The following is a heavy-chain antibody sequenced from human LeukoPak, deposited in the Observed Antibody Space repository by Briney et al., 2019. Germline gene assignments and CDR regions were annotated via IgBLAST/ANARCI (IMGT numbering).Heavy chain of an antibody. CDR3: ARDYHHFDSSDWEDCFDP. J-gene: IGHJ5*02. V-gene: IGHV1-18*01. D-gene: IGHD3-22*01. CDR1: GYTFTSYG. CDR2: ISAYDGDT. Sequence: ASVKVSCKASGYTFTSYGISWVRQAPGQGLEWMGWISAYDGDTNYAQELQGRLTMTTDTSTSTAYMELRSLRSDDTAVYYCARDYHHFDSSDWEDCFDPWGQGTLVAVSS.